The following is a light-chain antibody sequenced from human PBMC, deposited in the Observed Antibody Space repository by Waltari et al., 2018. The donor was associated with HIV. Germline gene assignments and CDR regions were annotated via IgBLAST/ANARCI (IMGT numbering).Light chain of an antibody. CDR1: NSNIGRCA. Sequence: QSVLTQSPSASGAPGQRVSISCSGGNSNIGRCAVSWYQQLPGTAPKLLIYSNTQRPSGVPDRFSGSKSGTSASLAIGGLQSEDEADYYCAAWDDSLSGSVVFGGGTKLTVL. J-gene: IGLJ2*01. CDR3: AAWDDSLSGSVV. V-gene: IGLV1-44*01. CDR2: SNT.